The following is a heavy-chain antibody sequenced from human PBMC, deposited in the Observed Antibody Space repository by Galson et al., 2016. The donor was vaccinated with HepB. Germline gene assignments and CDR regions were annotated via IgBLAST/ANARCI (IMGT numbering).Heavy chain of an antibody. J-gene: IGHJ4*02. D-gene: IGHD1-1*01. CDR2: AHHSGLT. V-gene: IGHV4-38-2*02. Sequence: SETLSLTCTVSGFSISRGYYWGWIRQTPGKGLEWIGSAHHSGLTYYNTSLESRVTISLDTSKNQISLKLSSVTAADTAVYYCATTSLSHWNEYGVDFWGQGTLVTVSS. CDR3: ATTSLSHWNEYGVDF. CDR1: GFSISRGYY.